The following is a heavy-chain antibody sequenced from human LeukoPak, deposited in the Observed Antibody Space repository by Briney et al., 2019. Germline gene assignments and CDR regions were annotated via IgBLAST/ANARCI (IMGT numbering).Heavy chain of an antibody. Sequence: SETLSLTCTVSGGSISSGDYYWSWIRQPPGKGLEWIGYIYYSGSANYNPSLKSRVTISVDTSKNQFSLKLSSVTAADTAVYYCARLHARRYTYYYGSGSYLHWLDPWGQGTLVTVSS. V-gene: IGHV4-61*08. CDR3: ARLHARRYTYYYGSGSYLHWLDP. D-gene: IGHD3-10*01. J-gene: IGHJ5*02. CDR1: GGSISSGDYY. CDR2: IYYSGSA.